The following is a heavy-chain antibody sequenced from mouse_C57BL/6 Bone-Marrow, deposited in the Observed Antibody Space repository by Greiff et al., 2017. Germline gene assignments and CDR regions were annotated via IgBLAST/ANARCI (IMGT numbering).Heavy chain of an antibody. V-gene: IGHV1-69*01. CDR1: GFTFTSYW. CDR2: IDPSDSYT. Sequence: QVQLKQPGAELVMPGASVKLSCKASGFTFTSYWMHWVKQRPGQGLEWIGEIDPSDSYTNYNQKFQGKSTLTVDKSSSTAYMQLSSLTSEDSAVYYCAGSLAWFAYWGQGTLVTVSA. J-gene: IGHJ3*01. CDR3: AGSLAWFAY.